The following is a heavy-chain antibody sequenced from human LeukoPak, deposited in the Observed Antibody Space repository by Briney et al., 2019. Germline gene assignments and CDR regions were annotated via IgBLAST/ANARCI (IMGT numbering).Heavy chain of an antibody. CDR3: ARGQIEMATIMDYYYGMDV. Sequence: SQTLSLTCAISGDSVSNNSAAWNWIRQSPSRGLEWPGRTYYRSKWYNDYAVSVKSRITINPDTSKNQFSLQLNSVTPEDTAVYYCARGQIEMATIMDYYYGMDVWGQGTTVTVSS. J-gene: IGHJ6*02. V-gene: IGHV6-1*01. D-gene: IGHD5-24*01. CDR2: TYYRSKWYN. CDR1: GDSVSNNSAA.